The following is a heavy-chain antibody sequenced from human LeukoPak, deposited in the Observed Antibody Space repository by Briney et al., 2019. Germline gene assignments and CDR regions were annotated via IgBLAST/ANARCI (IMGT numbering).Heavy chain of an antibody. Sequence: PRGSLRLSCAASGFTFSSYEMNWVRQAPGKGLEWVSYISSSGSTIYYADSVKGRFTISRDNAKSSLYLQMNSLRAEDTAVYYCARDRTYYYDSSGYYRYDCWGQGTLVTVSS. CDR1: GFTFSSYE. CDR2: ISSSGSTI. J-gene: IGHJ4*02. CDR3: ARDRTYYYDSSGYYRYDC. D-gene: IGHD3-22*01. V-gene: IGHV3-48*03.